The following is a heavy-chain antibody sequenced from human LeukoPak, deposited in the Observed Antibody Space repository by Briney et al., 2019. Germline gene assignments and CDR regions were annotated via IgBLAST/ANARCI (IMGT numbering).Heavy chain of an antibody. CDR2: IYYSGST. Sequence: SETLSLTCTVSGGSISSGDYYWSWIRQPPGKGLEWIGYIYYSGSTYYNPSLKSRVTISVDTSKNQFSLKLSSVTAADTAVHYCARQKHDSSGYLDAFDIWGQGTMVTVSS. D-gene: IGHD3-22*01. CDR1: GGSISSGDYY. CDR3: ARQKHDSSGYLDAFDI. J-gene: IGHJ3*02. V-gene: IGHV4-30-4*01.